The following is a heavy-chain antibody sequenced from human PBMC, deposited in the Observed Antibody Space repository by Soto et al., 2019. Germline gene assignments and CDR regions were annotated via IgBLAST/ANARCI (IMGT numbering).Heavy chain of an antibody. Sequence: GESLKISCKGSGYRFTSYWIAWVRQLPGKGLEFMGIIYPGDFDTRYNPSFQGQVTISVDNSISTAYLQWSSLRAPDTAMYYCASGYNSGLSIHPYYFDSWGQGTLVTVSS. CDR1: GYRFTSYW. J-gene: IGHJ4*02. V-gene: IGHV5-51*01. CDR3: ASGYNSGLSIHPYYFDS. CDR2: IYPGDFDT. D-gene: IGHD6-19*01.